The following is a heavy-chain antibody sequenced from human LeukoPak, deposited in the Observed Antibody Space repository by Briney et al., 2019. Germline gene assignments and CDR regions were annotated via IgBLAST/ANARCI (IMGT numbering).Heavy chain of an antibody. Sequence: GGSLRLSCAASGFTFSSYWMCWVRQAPGKGLEWVANIKQDGSEKYYVDSVKGRFTISRDNAKNSLHLQLNSLRAEDTAVYYCASGARGTREGGDLYSFDYWGQGTLATVSS. CDR2: IKQDGSEK. CDR3: ASGARGTREGGDLYSFDY. CDR1: GFTFSSYW. V-gene: IGHV3-7*01. D-gene: IGHD4-17*01. J-gene: IGHJ4*02.